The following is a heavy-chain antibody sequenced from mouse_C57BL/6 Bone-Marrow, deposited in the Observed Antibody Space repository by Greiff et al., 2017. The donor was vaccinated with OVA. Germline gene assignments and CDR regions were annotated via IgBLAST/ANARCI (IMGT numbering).Heavy chain of an antibody. J-gene: IGHJ3*01. CDR1: GYTFTEYT. CDR3: ARHEDVVYYGYPWFAY. V-gene: IGHV1-62-2*01. CDR2: FYPGSGSI. Sequence: LQESGAELVKPGASVKLSCKASGYTFTEYTIHWVKQRSGQGLEWIGWFYPGSGSIKYNEKFKDKATLTADKSSSTVYMELSRLTSEDSAVYFCARHEDVVYYGYPWFAYWGQGTLVTVSA. D-gene: IGHD2-2*01.